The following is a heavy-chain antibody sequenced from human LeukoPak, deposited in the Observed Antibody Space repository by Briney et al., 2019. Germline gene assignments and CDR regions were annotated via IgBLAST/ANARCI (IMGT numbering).Heavy chain of an antibody. D-gene: IGHD3-22*01. CDR2: IYYSGST. V-gene: IGHV4-31*03. Sequence: PSETQSLTCTVSGGSISSGGYYWSWIRQHPGKGLEWIGYIYYSGSTYYNPSLKSRVTISVDTSKNQFSLKLSSVTAADTAVYYCARDAYYYDSSGKSLWFDPWGQGTLVTVSS. CDR3: ARDAYYYDSSGKSLWFDP. CDR1: GGSISSGGYY. J-gene: IGHJ5*02.